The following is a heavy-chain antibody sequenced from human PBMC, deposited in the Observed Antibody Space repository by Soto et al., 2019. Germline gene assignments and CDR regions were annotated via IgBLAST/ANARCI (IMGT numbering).Heavy chain of an antibody. Sequence: SETPSLTCTVSGGSISSSSYYWGWIRQPPGKGLEWIGSIYYSGSTYYNPSLKSRVTISVDTSKNQFSLKLSSVTAADTAVYYCARRGLDPNQYSSSSYYYYGMDVWGQGTTVTVSS. CDR1: GGSISSSSYY. V-gene: IGHV4-39*01. D-gene: IGHD6-6*01. J-gene: IGHJ6*02. CDR2: IYYSGST. CDR3: ARRGLDPNQYSSSSYYYYGMDV.